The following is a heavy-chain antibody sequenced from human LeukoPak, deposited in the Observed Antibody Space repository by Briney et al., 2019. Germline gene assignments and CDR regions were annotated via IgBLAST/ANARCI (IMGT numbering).Heavy chain of an antibody. CDR2: LNPNSGVT. CDR3: AREDTWNYDY. D-gene: IGHD1-7*01. CDR1: GYTFNRYY. Sequence: ASVKVSCKASGYTFNRYYMHWVRQAPGHGLEWMGWLNPNSGVTKYAQKFQGRVTMTRDTSISTAYMELSSLRSDDTAVYYCAREDTWNYDYWGQGTLVTVSS. J-gene: IGHJ4*02. V-gene: IGHV1-2*02.